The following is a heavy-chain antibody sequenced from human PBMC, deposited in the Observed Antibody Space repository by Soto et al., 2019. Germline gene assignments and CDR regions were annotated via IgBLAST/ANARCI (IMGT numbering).Heavy chain of an antibody. J-gene: IGHJ4*02. D-gene: IGHD2-2*01. Sequence: SETLSLTCTVSGDSNSSYYWSWIRQPPGKGLEWIGYMHYSGSTTYNPSLKSRVTISIDRSKNQFSLKLSSVTAADTAVYYCARVPDYWGQGILVTVSS. V-gene: IGHV4-59*12. CDR1: GDSNSSYY. CDR2: MHYSGST. CDR3: ARVPDY.